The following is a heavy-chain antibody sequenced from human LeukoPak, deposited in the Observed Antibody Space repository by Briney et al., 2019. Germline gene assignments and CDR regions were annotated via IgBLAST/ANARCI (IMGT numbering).Heavy chain of an antibody. V-gene: IGHV3-20*04. CDR2: INWNGGST. CDR3: AREPLVRSGYDYGYYYYMDV. Sequence: GGSLRLSCAASGFTFDDYGMSWVRQAPGKGLEWVSGINWNGGSTGYADSVKGRFTISRDNAKNSLYLQMNSLRAEDTALYYCAREPLVRSGYDYGYYYYMDVWGKGTTVTVSS. CDR1: GFTFDDYG. J-gene: IGHJ6*03. D-gene: IGHD5-12*01.